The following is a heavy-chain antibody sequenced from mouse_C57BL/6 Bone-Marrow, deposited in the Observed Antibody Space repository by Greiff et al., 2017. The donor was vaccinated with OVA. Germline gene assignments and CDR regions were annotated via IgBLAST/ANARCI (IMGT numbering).Heavy chain of an antibody. D-gene: IGHD2-12*01. Sequence: EVLLVESGGGLVQPGGSLSLSCAASGYTFTDYYMSWVRQPPGKALEWLGFIRNKANGYTTEYSASVKGRFTISRDNSQSILYLQMHALRAEDSATYYCARPYDTTWYFDVWGTGTTVTVSS. CDR3: ARPYDTTWYFDV. CDR1: GYTFTDYY. J-gene: IGHJ1*03. CDR2: IRNKANGYTT. V-gene: IGHV7-3*01.